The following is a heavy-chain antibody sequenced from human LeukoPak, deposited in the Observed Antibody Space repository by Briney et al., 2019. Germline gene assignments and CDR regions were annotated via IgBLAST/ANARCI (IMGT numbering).Heavy chain of an antibody. J-gene: IGHJ4*02. D-gene: IGHD2-2*01. CDR2: ISWNSGSI. Sequence: GRSLRLSCAASGFTFDDYAMHWVRQAPGKGLEWVSGISWNSGSIGYADSVKGRFTISRDNAKNSLYLQMNSLRAEDMALYYCAKASCSSTRCYDFDYWGQGTLVTVSS. V-gene: IGHV3-9*03. CDR3: AKASCSSTRCYDFDY. CDR1: GFTFDDYA.